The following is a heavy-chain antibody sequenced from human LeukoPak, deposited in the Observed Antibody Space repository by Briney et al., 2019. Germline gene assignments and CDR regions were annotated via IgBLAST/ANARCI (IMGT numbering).Heavy chain of an antibody. Sequence: GGSLRLSCAVSGFTFSSYSMNWVRQAPGKGLEWVSYISSSSSTIYYADSVKGRFTISRDNAKNSLYLQMNSLIDEDTSVYYCARDLYYGSGSYYKMSPFSGMDVWGQGTTVTLSS. V-gene: IGHV3-48*02. D-gene: IGHD3-10*01. J-gene: IGHJ6*02. CDR1: GFTFSSYS. CDR2: ISSSSSTI. CDR3: ARDLYYGSGSYYKMSPFSGMDV.